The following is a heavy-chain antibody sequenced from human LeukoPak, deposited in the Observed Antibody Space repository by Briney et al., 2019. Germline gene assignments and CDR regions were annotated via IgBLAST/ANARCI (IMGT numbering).Heavy chain of an antibody. V-gene: IGHV3-23*01. Sequence: GGSLRLSCAASGFTFSSYVMTWVRHPPGKGLEWVSSISNSGGSTYYADSVKGRFTISRDNSKNTLYLQMYSLRAEDTAIYYCAKGPIEGAFDIWSQGTMVTVSS. CDR1: GFTFSSYV. D-gene: IGHD2/OR15-2a*01. CDR2: ISNSGGST. J-gene: IGHJ3*02. CDR3: AKGPIEGAFDI.